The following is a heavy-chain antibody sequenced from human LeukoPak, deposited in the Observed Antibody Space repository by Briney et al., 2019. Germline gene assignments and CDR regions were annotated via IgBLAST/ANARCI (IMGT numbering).Heavy chain of an antibody. CDR3: ARDQWGYYYDSSGPIRPLDY. J-gene: IGHJ4*02. D-gene: IGHD3-22*01. CDR2: ISAYNGNT. Sequence: ASVKVSCKASGYTFTCYGISWVRQAPGQGLEWMGWISAYNGNTNYAQKLQGRVTMTTDTSTSTAYMELRSLRSDDTAVYYCARDQWGYYYDSSGPIRPLDYWGQGTLVTVSS. CDR1: GYTFTCYG. V-gene: IGHV1-18*01.